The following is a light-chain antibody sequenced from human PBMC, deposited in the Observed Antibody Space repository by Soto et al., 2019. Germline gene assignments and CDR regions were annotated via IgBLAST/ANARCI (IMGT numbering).Light chain of an antibody. CDR3: QQYGSSTGT. J-gene: IGKJ2*01. CDR2: GAS. Sequence: EIVLTQSPGTLSLSPGERATLSCRASQRVSSSYLAWYQQKPGQAPRLLIYGASSRATGIPDRFSGSGSGTDFTLTISRLGPEDCAVYYCQQYGSSTGTFGQGTKLEIK. V-gene: IGKV3-20*01. CDR1: QRVSSSY.